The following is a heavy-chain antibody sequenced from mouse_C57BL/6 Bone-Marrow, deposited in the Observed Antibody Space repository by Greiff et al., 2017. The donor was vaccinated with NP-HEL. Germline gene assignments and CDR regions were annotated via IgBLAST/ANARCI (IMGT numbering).Heavy chain of an antibody. V-gene: IGHV1-82*01. J-gene: IGHJ4*01. CDR3: AREEPCLGY. CDR1: GYAFSSSW. Sequence: VHLVESGPELVKPGASVKISCKASGYAFSSSWMNWVKQRPGKGLEWIGRIYPGDGDTNYNGKFKGKATLTADKSSSTAYMQLSSLTSEDSAVYFCAREEPCLGYWGQGTSVTVSS. CDR2: IYPGDGDT.